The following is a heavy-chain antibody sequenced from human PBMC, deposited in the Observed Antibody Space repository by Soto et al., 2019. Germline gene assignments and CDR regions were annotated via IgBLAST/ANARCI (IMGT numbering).Heavy chain of an antibody. CDR2: ISSNGSTI. CDR1: GFTFSDYY. D-gene: IGHD6-6*01. CDR3: ARDARYYYMDV. V-gene: IGHV3-11*04. J-gene: IGHJ6*03. Sequence: PGGSLRLSCAASGFTFSDYYMSWIRQAPGKGLEWVSYISSNGSTIYYADSVKGRFTISRDNAKNTLYLEMNGLRAEDTAVYFCARDARYYYMDVRGKGTTVTVSS.